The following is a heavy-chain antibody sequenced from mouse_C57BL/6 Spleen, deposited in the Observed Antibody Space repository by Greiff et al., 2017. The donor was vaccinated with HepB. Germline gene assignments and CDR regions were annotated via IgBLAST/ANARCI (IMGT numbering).Heavy chain of an antibody. CDR3: ARVATDWYFDV. J-gene: IGHJ1*03. Sequence: EVKLQQSGPELVKPGASVKMSCKASGYTFTDYNMHWVKQSHGKSLEWIGYINPNNGGTSYNQKFKGKATLTVNKSSSTAYMQLSSLTSEDSAVYFCARVATDWYFDVWGTGTTVTVSS. CDR1: GYTFTDYN. D-gene: IGHD1-1*01. CDR2: INPNNGGT. V-gene: IGHV1-22*01.